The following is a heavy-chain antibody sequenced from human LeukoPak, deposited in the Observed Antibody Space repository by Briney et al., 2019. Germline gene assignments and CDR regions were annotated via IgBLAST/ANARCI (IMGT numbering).Heavy chain of an antibody. CDR3: ASPFDY. Sequence: PGGSLRLSSTASGFTFNTYSINWVRQAPGKGLEWVSYISSDSKTIYYADSVKGRFTISRDNAKNSLYLQMDSLRAEDTAVYYCASPFDYWGQGTLVTVSS. V-gene: IGHV3-48*01. CDR1: GFTFNTYS. J-gene: IGHJ4*02. CDR2: ISSDSKTI.